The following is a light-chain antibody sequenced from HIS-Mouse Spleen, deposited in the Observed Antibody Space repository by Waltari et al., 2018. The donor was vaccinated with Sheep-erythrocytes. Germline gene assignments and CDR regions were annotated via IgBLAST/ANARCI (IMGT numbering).Light chain of an antibody. Sequence: SYELTQPPSVSVSPGQTASITCSGDKLGDKYACWYQQKPGQSPVLVIYQDSKRPSGLPERFPGSNAGNTATLTISGTQAMDEADYYCQAWDSSTAVSGGGTKLTVL. CDR2: QDS. CDR1: KLGDKY. J-gene: IGLJ2*01. V-gene: IGLV3-1*01. CDR3: QAWDSSTAV.